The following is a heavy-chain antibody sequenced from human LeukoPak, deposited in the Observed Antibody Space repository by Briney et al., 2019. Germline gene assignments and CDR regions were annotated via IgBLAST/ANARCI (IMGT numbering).Heavy chain of an antibody. CDR3: ARALAVAGIDY. D-gene: IGHD6-19*01. J-gene: IGHJ4*02. CDR2: INPSGGST. CDR1: GDTFTSYY. V-gene: IGHV1-46*01. Sequence: ASVKVSCKASGDTFTSYYMHWVRQAPGQGLEWMGIINPSGGSTSYAQKFQGRVTMTRDTSTSTVYMELSSLRSEDTAVYYCARALAVAGIDYWGQGTLVTVSS.